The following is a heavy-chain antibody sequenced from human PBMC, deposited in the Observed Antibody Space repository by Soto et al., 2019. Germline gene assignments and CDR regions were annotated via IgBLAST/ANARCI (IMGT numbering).Heavy chain of an antibody. CDR3: ANDFWSEYT. CDR2: ISGSSSMI. Sequence: PGGSLRLSCAASGSTFSRYEMNWVRQAPGEGLEWVSYISGSSSMIYYADSVKGRFTISRDNAKNSLYLQMNSLRAEDTAVYYCANDFWSEYTCGRGPPVTIYS. CDR1: GSTFSRYE. D-gene: IGHD3-3*01. V-gene: IGHV3-48*03. J-gene: IGHJ5*02.